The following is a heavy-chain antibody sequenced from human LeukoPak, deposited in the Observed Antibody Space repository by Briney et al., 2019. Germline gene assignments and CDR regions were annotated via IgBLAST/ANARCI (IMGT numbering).Heavy chain of an antibody. V-gene: IGHV3-23*01. D-gene: IGHD2-21*02. CDR1: GFTFSSYA. CDR3: AKSLYPAAYCGGDCYGYYHGMDV. Sequence: GGSLRLSCAASGFTFSSYAMSWVRQAPGKGLEWVSAISGSGGSTYYADSVKGRFTSSRDNSKNTLYLQMNSLRAEDTAVYYCAKSLYPAAYCGGDCYGYYHGMDVWGQGTTVTVSS. CDR2: ISGSGGST. J-gene: IGHJ6*02.